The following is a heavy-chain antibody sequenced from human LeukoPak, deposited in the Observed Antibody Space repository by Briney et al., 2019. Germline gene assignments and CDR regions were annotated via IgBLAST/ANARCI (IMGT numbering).Heavy chain of an antibody. D-gene: IGHD6-19*01. CDR3: ARCIAVSRSLDY. CDR2: ISPSGGST. Sequence: ASVKVACKASGGTFSSYTISWVRQAPGQGLEWMGIISPSGGSTTYAQKFQGRITMTRDTSTSTVYMELSSLSSEDTAVYYCARCIAVSRSLDYWGQGTLVTVSS. V-gene: IGHV1-46*01. J-gene: IGHJ4*02. CDR1: GGTFSSYT.